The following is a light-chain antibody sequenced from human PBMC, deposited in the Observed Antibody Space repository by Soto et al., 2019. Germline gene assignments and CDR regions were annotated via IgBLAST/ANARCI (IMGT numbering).Light chain of an antibody. J-gene: IGKJ4*01. CDR1: QAINSA. Sequence: TQLTQSPSSLSASVGDKVTISCRASQAINSALAWCQQRPGKAPMVLIYDASILESGVPSRFSGSGSGTDFTLTISSLQPEDFATYYCQQFNSYPLTFGGGTKVEIE. V-gene: IGKV1-13*02. CDR2: DAS. CDR3: QQFNSYPLT.